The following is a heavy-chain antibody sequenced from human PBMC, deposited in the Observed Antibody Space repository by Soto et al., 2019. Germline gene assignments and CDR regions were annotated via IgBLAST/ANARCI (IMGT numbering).Heavy chain of an antibody. J-gene: IGHJ6*01. CDR1: GFTFSSYW. V-gene: IGHV3-7*04. Sequence: GGSLRLSCAASGFTFSSYWMSWVRQAPGKGLEWVANIKQDGSEKYYVDSVKGRLTISRDNAKNSLYLQMNSLRAEDTAVYYCARFYYDSSGYLPSPYYYYYGMEVWGQGTTVTVSS. D-gene: IGHD3-22*01. CDR2: IKQDGSEK. CDR3: ARFYYDSSGYLPSPYYYYYGMEV.